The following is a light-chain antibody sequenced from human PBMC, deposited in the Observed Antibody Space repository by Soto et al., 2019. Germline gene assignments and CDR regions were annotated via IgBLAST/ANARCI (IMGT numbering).Light chain of an antibody. CDR1: QSVTSY. Sequence: EIVLTQSLCTLSLSKGERATLSCRASQSVTSYLAWYQQKPGQAPRLLIYDASSRATGIPDRFSGGGSGTDFTLTISSLEPEDFAGYYCQQRSNWPRNPFGHGTRLEIK. J-gene: IGKJ5*01. CDR3: QQRSNWPRNP. CDR2: DAS. V-gene: IGKV3-11*01.